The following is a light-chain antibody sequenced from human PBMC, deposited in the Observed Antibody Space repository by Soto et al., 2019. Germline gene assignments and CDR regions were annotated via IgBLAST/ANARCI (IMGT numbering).Light chain of an antibody. CDR3: CSYAGSSTFVV. J-gene: IGLJ2*01. CDR1: XXXXGSYNL. V-gene: IGLV2-23*03. CDR2: EGS. Sequence: QSALTQPASVSGXXXXSXXXXXXGXXXXXGSYNLVSWYQQHPGKAPKLMIYEGSKRPSGVSNRFSGSKSGNTTSLTISGLQAEDEADYYCCSYAGSSTFVVFGGGTKLTVL.